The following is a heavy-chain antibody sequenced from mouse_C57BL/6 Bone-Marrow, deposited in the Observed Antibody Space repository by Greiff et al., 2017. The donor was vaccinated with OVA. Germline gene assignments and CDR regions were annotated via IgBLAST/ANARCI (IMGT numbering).Heavy chain of an antibody. J-gene: IGHJ4*01. CDR3: TRDLLYCNYENYYARDY. CDR2: ISSGGDYI. D-gene: IGHD2-10*02. Sequence: EVKLVESGEGLVKPGGSLKLSCAASGFTFSSYAMSWVRQTPEKRLEWVAYISSGGDYIYYADTVKGRFTISRDNARNTLYLQMSSLKSEDTAMYYCTRDLLYCNYENYYARDYWGQGTSVTVSS. V-gene: IGHV5-9-1*02. CDR1: GFTFSSYA.